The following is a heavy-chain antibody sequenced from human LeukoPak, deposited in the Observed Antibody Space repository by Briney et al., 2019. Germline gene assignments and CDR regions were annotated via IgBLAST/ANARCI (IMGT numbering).Heavy chain of an antibody. V-gene: IGHV1-18*04. Sequence: ASVKISCKASGYTFTSHGISWVRQAPGQGLEWMGWISAYNDNTNYAQKLQGRVTMTTDTSTSTAYMELRSLRSDDTAVYYCARDTEDIVVVPAAVNWFDPWGQGTLVTVSS. D-gene: IGHD2-2*01. J-gene: IGHJ5*02. CDR3: ARDTEDIVVVPAAVNWFDP. CDR1: GYTFTSHG. CDR2: ISAYNDNT.